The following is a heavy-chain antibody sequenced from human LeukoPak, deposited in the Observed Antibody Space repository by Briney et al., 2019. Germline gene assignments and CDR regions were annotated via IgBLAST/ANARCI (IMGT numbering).Heavy chain of an antibody. J-gene: IGHJ3*02. CDR1: GFTFDDYA. CDR2: ISGDGGRT. Sequence: GGSLRLSRAASGFTFDDYAMHWVRQAPGKGLEWVSLISGDGGRTYYADSVKGRFTISRDNSKNSLYLQMNSLRTEDTALYYCAKGSRRGSLLYAFDIWGQGTMVTVSS. V-gene: IGHV3-43*02. CDR3: AKGSRRGSLLYAFDI. D-gene: IGHD5-12*01.